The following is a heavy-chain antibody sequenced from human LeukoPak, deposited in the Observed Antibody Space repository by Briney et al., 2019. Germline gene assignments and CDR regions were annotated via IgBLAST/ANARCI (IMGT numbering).Heavy chain of an antibody. Sequence: GGSLRLSCAASGFTVSSNYMSWVRQAPGKGLEWVSSISSSSSYIYYADSVKGRFTISRDNAKNSLYLQMNSLRAEDTAVYYCARTAADTAMVNFDYWGQGTLVTVSS. J-gene: IGHJ4*02. CDR1: GFTVSSNY. CDR3: ARTAADTAMVNFDY. CDR2: ISSSSSYI. D-gene: IGHD5-18*01. V-gene: IGHV3-21*01.